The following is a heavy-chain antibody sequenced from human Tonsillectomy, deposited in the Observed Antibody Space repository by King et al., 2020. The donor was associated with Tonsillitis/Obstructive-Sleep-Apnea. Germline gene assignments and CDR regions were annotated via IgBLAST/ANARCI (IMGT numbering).Heavy chain of an antibody. CDR3: ARDTVTSLRYFDL. V-gene: IGHV3-11*05. CDR2: ISSSSSST. D-gene: IGHD4-17*01. J-gene: IGHJ2*01. CDR1: GFTFSDYY. Sequence: VQLVESGGGLVKPGGSLRLSCAASGFTFSDYYMSWIRQAPGTGLEWVSYISSSSSSTNYADSVKGRFTISRDNAKNSLYLQMNSLRAEDTAVYYCARDTVTSLRYFDLWGRGTLVTVSS.